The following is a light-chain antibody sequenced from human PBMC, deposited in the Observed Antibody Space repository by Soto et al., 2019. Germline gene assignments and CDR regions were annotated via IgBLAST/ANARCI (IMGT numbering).Light chain of an antibody. V-gene: IGKV3-20*01. CDR2: GAS. CDR1: QSVSSNY. J-gene: IGKJ1*01. CDR3: QQYGSSPQT. Sequence: DSVLPQSPVTLSLSPGERATRSCRASQSVSSNYLAWYQQKPGQAPRLLIYGASTRATGIPDRFSGSGSGTDFTLTISRLEPEDFAVYYCQQYGSSPQTFGQGTKVDIK.